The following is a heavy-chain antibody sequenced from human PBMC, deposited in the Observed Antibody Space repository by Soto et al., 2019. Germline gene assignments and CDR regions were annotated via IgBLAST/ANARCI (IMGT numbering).Heavy chain of an antibody. CDR2: IYPGDSDT. D-gene: IGHD4-17*01. J-gene: IGHJ4*02. Sequence: GESLKISCKGSGYSFTSYWIGWVRQMPGKGLEWMGIIYPGDSDTRYSPSFQGQVTISADKSISTAYLQWSSLKASDTAMYYCARSAHDCGDHDSASYFDYWGQESLFTVSS. CDR3: ARSAHDCGDHDSASYFDY. V-gene: IGHV5-51*01. CDR1: GYSFTSYW.